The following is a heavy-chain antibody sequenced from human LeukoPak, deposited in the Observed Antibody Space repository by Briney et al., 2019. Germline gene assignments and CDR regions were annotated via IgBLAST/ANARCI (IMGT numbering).Heavy chain of an antibody. D-gene: IGHD6-13*01. CDR2: ISGYNGNT. J-gene: IGHJ4*02. V-gene: IGHV1-18*01. Sequence: ASVKVSCKASGYTFTSFGITWVRQAPGQGLEWMGWISGYNGNTNYAQKFQGRVTMATDTSTTTAYMEVRSLRSDDTAVYYCARARATDSNWYGLYWGQGTLVTVSS. CDR3: ARARATDSNWYGLY. CDR1: GYTFTSFG.